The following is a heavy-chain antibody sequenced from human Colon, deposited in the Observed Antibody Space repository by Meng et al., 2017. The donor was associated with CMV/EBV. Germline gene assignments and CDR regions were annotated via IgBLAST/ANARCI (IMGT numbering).Heavy chain of an antibody. CDR2: ISGDGNTI. CDR3: TNGGVSLSPHHC. V-gene: IGHV3-23*01. CDR1: GLTFSSLA. D-gene: IGHD3-16*02. J-gene: IGHJ4*02. Sequence: GGPLRPPCAASGLTFSSLAMSWVRQPPGKGREWVSSISGDGNTIYYTDSVKGRFSISRDNSDNTLYLQMNSLRDEDTALYYCTNGGVSLSPHHCWGQGTMVTVSS.